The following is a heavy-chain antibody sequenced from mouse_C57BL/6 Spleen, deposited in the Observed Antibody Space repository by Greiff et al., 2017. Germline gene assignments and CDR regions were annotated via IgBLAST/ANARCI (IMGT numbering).Heavy chain of an antibody. J-gene: IGHJ4*01. CDR3: TRDWIYYYGSSYAMDY. D-gene: IGHD1-1*01. V-gene: IGHV5-9-1*02. CDR2: ISSGGDYI. CDR1: GFTFSSYA. Sequence: EVQRVESGEGLVKPGGSLKLSCAASGFTFSSYAMSWVRQTPEKRLEWVAYISSGGDYIYYADTVKGRFTISRDNARNTLYLQMSSLKSEDTAMYYCTRDWIYYYGSSYAMDYWGQGTSVTVSS.